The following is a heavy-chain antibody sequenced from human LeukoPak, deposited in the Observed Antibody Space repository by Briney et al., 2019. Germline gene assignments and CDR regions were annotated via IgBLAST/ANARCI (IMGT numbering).Heavy chain of an antibody. D-gene: IGHD5-12*01. J-gene: IGHJ5*02. Sequence: PGRSLRLSCAASGFTFSSNAMHWVRQAPGKGLEWVAIISYDGSNKYYADSVKGRFTISRDKSKNTLYLQMNSLRGEDTAVYYCARSAAAGRIVATFDPWGQGTLVTVSS. CDR2: ISYDGSNK. CDR3: ARSAAAGRIVATFDP. CDR1: GFTFSSNA. V-gene: IGHV3-30*04.